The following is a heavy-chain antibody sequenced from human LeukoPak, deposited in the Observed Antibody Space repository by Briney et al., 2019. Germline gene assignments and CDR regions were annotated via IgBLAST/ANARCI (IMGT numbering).Heavy chain of an antibody. Sequence: GGSLRLSCAASGFTVSSNYMSWIRQAPGKGLEWVSVIYSGGSTYYADSVKGRFTISRDNSKNTLYLQMNSLRAEDTAVYYCATRGGAYCGGDCLPLDYWGQGTLVTVSS. D-gene: IGHD2-21*02. CDR1: GFTVSSNY. CDR3: ATRGGAYCGGDCLPLDY. CDR2: IYSGGST. J-gene: IGHJ4*02. V-gene: IGHV3-53*01.